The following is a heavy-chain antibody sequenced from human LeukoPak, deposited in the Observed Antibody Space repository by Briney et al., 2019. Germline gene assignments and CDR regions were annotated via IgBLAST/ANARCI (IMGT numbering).Heavy chain of an antibody. J-gene: IGHJ4*02. Sequence: ASVKVSCKASGGTFSSYAISWVRQAPGQGLEWMGGIIPIFGTANYAQKFQGRVTITADESPSTAYMELSSLRSEDTAVYYCARGAVEMLYDILTPYLDYWGQGTLVTVSS. CDR2: IIPIFGTA. D-gene: IGHD3-9*01. CDR1: GGTFSSYA. CDR3: ARGAVEMLYDILTPYLDY. V-gene: IGHV1-69*13.